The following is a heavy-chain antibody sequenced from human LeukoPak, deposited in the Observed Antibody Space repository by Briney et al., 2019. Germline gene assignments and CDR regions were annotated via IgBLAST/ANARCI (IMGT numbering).Heavy chain of an antibody. D-gene: IGHD5-18*01. CDR2: INHSGST. J-gene: IGHJ4*02. Sequence: PSETLSLTCAVYGGSFSGYYWSWIRQPPGKGLEWIGEINHSGSTNYNPSLKSRVTISVDTSKNRFSLKLSSVTAADTAVYYCVVDTAMVTLFDYWGQGTLVTVSS. CDR3: VVDTAMVTLFDY. CDR1: GGSFSGYY. V-gene: IGHV4-34*01.